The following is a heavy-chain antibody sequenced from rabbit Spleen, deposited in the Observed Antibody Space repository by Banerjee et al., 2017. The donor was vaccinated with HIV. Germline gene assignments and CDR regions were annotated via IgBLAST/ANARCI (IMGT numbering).Heavy chain of an antibody. CDR1: GVSFSGDSY. CDR2: IDSGSSGFT. J-gene: IGHJ6*01. Sequence: QSLEESGGDLVKPGASLILTCIASGVSFSGDSYMCWVRQAPGKGLEWIACIDSGSSGFTYFASWAKGRFTISKTSSTTVTLQMTSLTAADTATYFCARDTSSSFSSYGMDLWGPGTLVTVS. D-gene: IGHD1-1*01. V-gene: IGHV1S40*01. CDR3: ARDTSSSFSSYGMDL.